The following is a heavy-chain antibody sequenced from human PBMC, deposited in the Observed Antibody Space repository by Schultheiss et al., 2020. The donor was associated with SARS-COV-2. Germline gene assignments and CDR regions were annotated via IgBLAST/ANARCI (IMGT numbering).Heavy chain of an antibody. CDR3: ARNSGSYGGEDY. J-gene: IGHJ4*02. CDR2: INHSGST. D-gene: IGHD1-26*01. CDR1: GGSFSGYY. V-gene: IGHV4-34*01. Sequence: SQTLSLTCAVYGGSFSGYYWSWIRQPPGKGLEWIGEINHSGSTNYNPSLKSRVTISVDTSKNQFSLKLSSVTAADTAVYYCARNSGSYGGEDYWGQGTLVTVSS.